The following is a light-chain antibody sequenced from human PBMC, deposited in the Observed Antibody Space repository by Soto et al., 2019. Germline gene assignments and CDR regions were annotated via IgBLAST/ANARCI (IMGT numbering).Light chain of an antibody. CDR1: QSVSSN. V-gene: IGKV3-15*01. CDR2: GAS. Sequence: EIVMTQSPSTLALSPGERATVACRASQSVSSNLAWYQQKPGQAPRLLIYGASTRATGIPARFSGSGSGTEFTLTISSLQSEDFAVYYCQQYNNWPSITFGQGTRLEIK. J-gene: IGKJ5*01. CDR3: QQYNNWPSIT.